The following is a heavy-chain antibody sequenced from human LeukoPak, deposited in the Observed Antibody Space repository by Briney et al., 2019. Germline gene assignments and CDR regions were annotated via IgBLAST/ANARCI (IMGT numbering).Heavy chain of an antibody. V-gene: IGHV4-4*07. CDR3: ARDASAARTGTAFDY. CDR2: IYTSGST. D-gene: IGHD6-6*01. CDR1: GGAISSYY. J-gene: IGHJ4*02. Sequence: SETLSLTCTVSGGAISSYYWSWIRQPAGKGLEWIGRIYTSGSTSYNPSLKSRVNMSLDTSKSQFSLKLSSVTAADTAVYYCARDASAARTGTAFDYWGQGTLVTVSS.